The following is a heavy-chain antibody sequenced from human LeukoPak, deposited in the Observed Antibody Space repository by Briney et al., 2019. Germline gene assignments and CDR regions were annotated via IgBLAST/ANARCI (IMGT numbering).Heavy chain of an antibody. CDR2: ISYDGSNK. J-gene: IGHJ5*02. D-gene: IGHD6-13*01. CDR1: GFTFSSYA. Sequence: HPGRSLRLSCAASGFTFSSYAMHWVRQAPGKGLEWVAVISYDGSNKYYADSVKGRFTISRDNSKNTLYLQMNSLRAEDTAVYYCARDCSSSWLRDKYNWFDPWGQGTLVTVSS. V-gene: IGHV3-30*04. CDR3: ARDCSSSWLRDKYNWFDP.